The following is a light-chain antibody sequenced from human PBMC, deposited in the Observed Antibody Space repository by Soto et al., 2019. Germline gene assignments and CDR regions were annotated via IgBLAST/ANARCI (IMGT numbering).Light chain of an antibody. CDR2: DTS. Sequence: IGLTQSPGTLSLSPGERATLSCRASQSVSSNYLAWYQQKPGQAPRLLMYDTSTRATGIPDRFTGSGSGTDFTLTISRLEPEDFAVYHCQQYGSTPWTFGQGTKVEIK. J-gene: IGKJ1*01. CDR3: QQYGSTPWT. CDR1: QSVSSNY. V-gene: IGKV3-20*01.